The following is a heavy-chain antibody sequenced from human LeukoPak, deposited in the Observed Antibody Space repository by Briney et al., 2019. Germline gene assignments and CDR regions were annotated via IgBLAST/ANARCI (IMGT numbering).Heavy chain of an antibody. V-gene: IGHV3-23*01. J-gene: IGHJ4*02. CDR3: AKDLWQLVPGASDF. CDR1: GFTFSCYA. CDR2: ISGSGGAT. D-gene: IGHD6-6*01. Sequence: PGGSLRLSCAASGFTFSCYAMSWVRQAPGKWLEWVSGISGSGGATYYADSVKGRFIISRDNSKNTLYLQINSLRADDTAIYFCAKDLWQLVPGASDFWGQGALVTVSS.